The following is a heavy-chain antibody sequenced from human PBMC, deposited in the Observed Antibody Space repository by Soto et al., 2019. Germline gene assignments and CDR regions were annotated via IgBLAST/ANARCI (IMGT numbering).Heavy chain of an antibody. V-gene: IGHV4-59*13. D-gene: IGHD3-10*01. CDR2: IYYDGTT. J-gene: IGHJ6*02. CDR1: GGSIRNYF. CDR3: ARGGGSFGPYYYYAMDV. Sequence: QVQLQESGPGLVKTSETLSLTCGVSGGSIRNYFWSWIRQPPGKSLEWIGYIYYDGTTKYRPSLGRRVTMSVDTSQNQFSPHLTSVTAADTAVYFCARGGGSFGPYYYYAMDVWGQGTTVTVSS.